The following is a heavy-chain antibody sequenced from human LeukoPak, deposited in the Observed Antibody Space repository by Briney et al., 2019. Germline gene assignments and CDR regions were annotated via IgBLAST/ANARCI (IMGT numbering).Heavy chain of an antibody. CDR2: ISGISHNI. V-gene: IGHV3-11*04. D-gene: IGHD3-10*01. J-gene: IGHJ4*02. CDR3: ARDLSNGGFSD. CDR1: GVIFSDFY. Sequence: PGGSLRLSCAPSGVIFSDFYMSWVRQAPGKGLEGVSYISGISHNIQYADSAKGGFTVSRDNAKKSLYLQMNSLRAEDTAVYFCARDLSNGGFSDWDQGTLVTVSS.